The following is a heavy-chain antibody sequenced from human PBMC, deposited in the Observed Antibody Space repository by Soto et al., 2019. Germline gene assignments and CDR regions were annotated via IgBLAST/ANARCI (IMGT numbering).Heavy chain of an antibody. CDR1: GGSFSGYY. J-gene: IGHJ4*02. CDR2: INHSGST. D-gene: IGHD2-2*01. CDR3: ARMPFDCSSTSCRPFDY. V-gene: IGHV4-34*01. Sequence: SETLSLTCAVYGGSFSGYYWSWIRQPPGKGLEWIGEINHSGSTNYNPSLKSRVTISVDTSKNQFSLKLSSVTAADTAVYYCARMPFDCSSTSCRPFDYWGQGTLVTVSS.